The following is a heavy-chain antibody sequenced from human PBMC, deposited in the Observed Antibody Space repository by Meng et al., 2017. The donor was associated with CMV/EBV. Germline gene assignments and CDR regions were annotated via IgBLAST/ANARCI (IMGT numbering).Heavy chain of an antibody. CDR2: IYHSGST. CDR3: ARLGCSSTSCSRGWFDP. Sequence: GSISSSNWWSWVRQPPGKGLEWIGDIYHSGSTNYNPSLKSRVTISVDKSKNQFSLKLSSVTAADTAVYYRARLGCSSTSCSRGWFDPWGQGTLVTVSS. D-gene: IGHD2-2*01. J-gene: IGHJ5*02. CDR1: GSISSSNW. V-gene: IGHV4-4*02.